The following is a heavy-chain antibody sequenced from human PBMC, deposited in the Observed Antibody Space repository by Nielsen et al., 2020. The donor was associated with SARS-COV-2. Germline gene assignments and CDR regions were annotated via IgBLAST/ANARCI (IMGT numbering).Heavy chain of an antibody. V-gene: IGHV3-7*01. CDR1: GFTFSSLW. CDR2: IKPDGSEK. D-gene: IGHD2-15*01. CDR3: ARDLCRGGGCTYFRDAFHV. J-gene: IGHJ3*01. Sequence: GESLKISCAASGFTFSSLWMSWVRQVPGKGLEWVADIKPDGSEKFYVDSVKGRFTISRDNAKNSLYLQMNSLRADDTAVYYCARDLCRGGGCTYFRDAFHVWGQGTMVTVSS.